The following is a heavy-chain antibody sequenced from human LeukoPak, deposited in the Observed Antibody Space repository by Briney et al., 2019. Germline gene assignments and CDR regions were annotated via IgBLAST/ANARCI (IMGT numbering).Heavy chain of an antibody. J-gene: IGHJ4*02. D-gene: IGHD6-13*01. V-gene: IGHV1-69*05. CDR2: IIPIFGTA. Sequence: GASVKVSCKASGGTFSSYAISWVRQAPGQGLEWMGGIIPIFGTANYAQKFQGRVTITTDESTSTAYMELSSLRSEDTAVYYCAVDARRDFFRAAARGYFEYWGQGTVVTVFS. CDR1: GGTFSSYA. CDR3: AVDARRDFFRAAARGYFEY.